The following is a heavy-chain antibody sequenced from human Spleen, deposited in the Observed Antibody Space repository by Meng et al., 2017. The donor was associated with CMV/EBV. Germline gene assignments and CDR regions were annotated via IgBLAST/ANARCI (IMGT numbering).Heavy chain of an antibody. Sequence: LTCALYGGSFSYYSVSWIRQPPGKGLEWIGEINHIGSNNYNPSLKSRVTMSLDTSKNQFSLKLRSVTAADTAVYYCVRGGIATRPNYWGQGTLVTVSS. CDR2: INHIGSN. V-gene: IGHV4-34*01. J-gene: IGHJ4*02. CDR3: VRGGIATRPNY. CDR1: GGSFSYYS. D-gene: IGHD6-6*01.